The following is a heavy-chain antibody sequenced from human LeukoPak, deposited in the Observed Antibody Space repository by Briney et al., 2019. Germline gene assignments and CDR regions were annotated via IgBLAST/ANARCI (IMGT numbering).Heavy chain of an antibody. CDR3: AKDSIAVGGWFDP. J-gene: IGHJ5*02. CDR2: ISYDGGNK. Sequence: PGGSLRLSCAASGFTFSSYGMHWVRQAPGKGLEWVAVISYDGGNKYYADSVKGRFTISRDNSKNTLYLQMNSLRAEDTAVYYCAKDSIAVGGWFDPWGQGTLVTVSS. V-gene: IGHV3-30*18. CDR1: GFTFSSYG. D-gene: IGHD6-19*01.